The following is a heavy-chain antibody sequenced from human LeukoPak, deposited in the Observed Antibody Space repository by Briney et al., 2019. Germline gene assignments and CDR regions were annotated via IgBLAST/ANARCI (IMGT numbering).Heavy chain of an antibody. V-gene: IGHV3-30*02. D-gene: IGHD3-22*01. CDR3: ANRNYYDSSGYDYVSYYLDY. J-gene: IGHJ4*02. Sequence: PGGSLRLSCAASGFTFSSYGMHWVRQAPGKGLEWVAFIRYDGSNKDYADSVKGRFTISRDNSKNTPYLQMNSLRAEDTAVYYCANRNYYDSSGYDYVSYYLDYWGQGTLVTVSS. CDR1: GFTFSSYG. CDR2: IRYDGSNK.